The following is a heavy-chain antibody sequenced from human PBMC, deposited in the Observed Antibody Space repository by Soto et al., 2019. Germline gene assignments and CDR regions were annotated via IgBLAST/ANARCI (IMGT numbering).Heavy chain of an antibody. Sequence: QLQLQESGSGLVKPSQTLSLTCAVSGGSISSGGYSWSWIRQPPGKGLEWIGYIYHSGSTYYNPSLTSRVTLSVDRSKHQSSLTLSSVTAADTAVYYCARGVPVRFDYWGQGTLVTVSS. CDR2: IYHSGST. D-gene: IGHD4-17*01. CDR1: GGSISSGGYS. J-gene: IGHJ4*02. CDR3: ARGVPVRFDY. V-gene: IGHV4-30-2*01.